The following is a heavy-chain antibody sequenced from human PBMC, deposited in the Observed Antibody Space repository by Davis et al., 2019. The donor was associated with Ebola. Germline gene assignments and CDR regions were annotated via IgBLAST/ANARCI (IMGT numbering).Heavy chain of an antibody. Sequence: GESLKISCAASGFTFSSYGMHWVRQAPGKGLEWVAVISYDGSNKYYADSVKGRFTISRDNSKNTLYLQMNSPRAEDTAVYYCARSHLRWEWLPMGPFWGQGTLVTVSS. CDR1: GFTFSSYG. CDR2: ISYDGSNK. CDR3: ARSHLRWEWLPMGPF. J-gene: IGHJ4*02. D-gene: IGHD3-3*01. V-gene: IGHV3-30*03.